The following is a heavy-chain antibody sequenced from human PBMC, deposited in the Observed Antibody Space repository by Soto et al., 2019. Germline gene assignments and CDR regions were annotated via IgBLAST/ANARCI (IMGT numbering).Heavy chain of an antibody. J-gene: IGHJ5*02. CDR3: AREEAFYGSGSYYNWFDP. CDR1: GGSISSYY. CDR2: IYYSGST. Sequence: SETLSLTCTVSGGSISSYYWSWIRQPPGKGLEWIGYIYYSGSTNYNPSLKSRVTISVDTSKNQFSLKLSSVTAADTAVYYCAREEAFYGSGSYYNWFDPWGQGTLVTVSS. D-gene: IGHD3-10*01. V-gene: IGHV4-59*01.